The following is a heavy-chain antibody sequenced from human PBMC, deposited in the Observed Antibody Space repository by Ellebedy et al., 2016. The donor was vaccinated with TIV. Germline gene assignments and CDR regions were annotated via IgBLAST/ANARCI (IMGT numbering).Heavy chain of an antibody. Sequence: SVKVSXXASGGTFSSYAISWVRQAPGQGLEWMGGIIPIFGTANYAQKFQGRVTITADESTSTAYMELSSLRSEDTAVYYCARDGIAAAGIIFFDYWGQGTLVTVSS. D-gene: IGHD6-13*01. CDR3: ARDGIAAAGIIFFDY. J-gene: IGHJ4*02. V-gene: IGHV1-69*13. CDR1: GGTFSSYA. CDR2: IIPIFGTA.